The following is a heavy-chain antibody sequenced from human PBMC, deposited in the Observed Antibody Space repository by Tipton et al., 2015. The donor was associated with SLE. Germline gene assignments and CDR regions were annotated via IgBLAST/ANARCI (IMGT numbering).Heavy chain of an antibody. J-gene: IGHJ4*02. V-gene: IGHV4-59*08. Sequence: TLSLTCSVSGGSISSHYYSWIRQPPGKGLEYIGYIYYDGTTNYNPSLKSRVTISVDTSKNQFSLKLSSVTAADTAVYYCARGGFGELSYWGQGTLVTVSS. CDR2: IYYDGTT. CDR1: GGSISSHY. D-gene: IGHD3-10*01. CDR3: ARGGFGELSY.